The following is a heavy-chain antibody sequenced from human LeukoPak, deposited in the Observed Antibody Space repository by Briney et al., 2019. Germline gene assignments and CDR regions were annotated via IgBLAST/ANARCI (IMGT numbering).Heavy chain of an antibody. CDR1: GFTVSSNY. D-gene: IGHD4-17*01. CDR3: ARHDYGDP. J-gene: IGHJ5*02. Sequence: QPGGSLRLSCAASGFTVSSNYMIWARQALGKGLEWVSVIHTDDTTYYADSVKGRFTISRDTSRNTLHLQMNSLRAEDTAVYYCARHDYGDPWGQGTLVTVSS. V-gene: IGHV3-53*01. CDR2: IHTDDTT.